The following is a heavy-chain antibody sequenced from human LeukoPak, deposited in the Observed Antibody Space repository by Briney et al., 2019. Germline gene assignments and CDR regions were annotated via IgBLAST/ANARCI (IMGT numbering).Heavy chain of an antibody. Sequence: SESLSLTCAVDVGSFSGYDWSWIRQPPGKGLEWIAEINHSGSTNYNPSLKSRVTISVDTSKNQFSLKLSSVTAADTAVYYCARGGGGSSGYYPLDYWGQGTLVTVSS. CDR1: VGSFSGYD. J-gene: IGHJ4*02. CDR2: INHSGST. CDR3: ARGGGGSSGYYPLDY. V-gene: IGHV4-34*01. D-gene: IGHD3-22*01.